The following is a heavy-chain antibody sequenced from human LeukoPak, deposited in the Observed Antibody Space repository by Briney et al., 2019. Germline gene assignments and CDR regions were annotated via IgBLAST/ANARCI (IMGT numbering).Heavy chain of an antibody. CDR1: GFTFSSYG. Sequence: PGGSLRLSCAASGFTFSSYGMHWVRQAPGKGLEWVAVISYDGSNKYYADSVKGRFTISRDNSKNTLYLQMNSLRAEDTAVYYCAKAAHSSGWYHFDYWGQGTLVTVYS. V-gene: IGHV3-30*18. CDR2: ISYDGSNK. CDR3: AKAAHSSGWYHFDY. D-gene: IGHD6-19*01. J-gene: IGHJ4*02.